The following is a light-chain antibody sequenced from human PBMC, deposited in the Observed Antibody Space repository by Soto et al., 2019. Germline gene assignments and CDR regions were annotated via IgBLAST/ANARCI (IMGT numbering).Light chain of an antibody. V-gene: IGKV1-9*01. CDR3: QHLNSYPLT. CDR1: QGISSF. J-gene: IGKJ4*01. Sequence: DIQLTQSPSFLSASVGDRVTITCRASQGISSFLAWYQQKPGKAPNLLISAASTLRTGVPSRFSGSGSGTEFTLTISSLQPEDFATCYCQHLNSYPLTFGGGTKVDIK. CDR2: AAS.